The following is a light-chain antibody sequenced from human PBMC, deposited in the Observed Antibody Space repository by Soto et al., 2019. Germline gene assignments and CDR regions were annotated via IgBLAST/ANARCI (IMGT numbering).Light chain of an antibody. Sequence: DILMTQSPSSLSASVGDRVTITCRASQGINNYLAWYHQKPGKVPNLLIYATSTLQSGVPSRFSGSGFGTDFTLTISSLQPEDVGTYYCHKYDGAPWTFGQGTKVEVK. J-gene: IGKJ1*01. CDR1: QGINNY. V-gene: IGKV1-27*01. CDR3: HKYDGAPWT. CDR2: ATS.